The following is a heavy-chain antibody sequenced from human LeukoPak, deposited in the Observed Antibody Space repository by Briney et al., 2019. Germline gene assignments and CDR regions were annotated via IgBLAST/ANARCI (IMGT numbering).Heavy chain of an antibody. CDR1: GGTFSGYA. CDR2: IIPILNIT. Sequence: AASVKVSCKASGGTFSGYAISWVRQAPGQGLEWMGRIIPILNITIYAQKFQGRATITADKSTSTAYTELSSLRSDDTAVYYCARDSRVYYDSSGYWVYWGQGTLVTVSS. V-gene: IGHV1-69*04. D-gene: IGHD3-22*01. CDR3: ARDSRVYYDSSGYWVY. J-gene: IGHJ4*02.